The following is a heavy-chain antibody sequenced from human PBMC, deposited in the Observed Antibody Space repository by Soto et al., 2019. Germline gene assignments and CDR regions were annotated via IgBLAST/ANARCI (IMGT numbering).Heavy chain of an antibody. Sequence: GGSLRLSCAASGFTFSSYSMNWVRQAPGKGLEWVSYISSSSSTIYYADSVKGRFTISRDNAENSLYLQMNSLRAEDTAVYYCARDFWFGELLPVPYYYYGMDVWGQGTTVTVSS. CDR3: ARDFWFGELLPVPYYYYGMDV. CDR1: GFTFSSYS. CDR2: ISSSSSTI. V-gene: IGHV3-48*01. D-gene: IGHD3-10*01. J-gene: IGHJ6*02.